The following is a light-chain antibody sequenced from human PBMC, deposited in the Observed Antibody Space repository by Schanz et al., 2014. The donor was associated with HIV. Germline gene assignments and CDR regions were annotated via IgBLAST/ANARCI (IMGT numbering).Light chain of an antibody. J-gene: IGLJ2*01. CDR3: AAWDVNLNGPV. CDR1: SSNIGAGYD. CDR2: GNN. Sequence: QSVLAQPPSVSGAPGQRVTISCTGSSSNIGAGYDVHWYQQIPGTAPKLLISGNNNRPSGVPDRFSGSKSGTSASLAISGLQSEDEADYYCAAWDVNLNGPVFGGGTKLTVL. V-gene: IGLV1-40*01.